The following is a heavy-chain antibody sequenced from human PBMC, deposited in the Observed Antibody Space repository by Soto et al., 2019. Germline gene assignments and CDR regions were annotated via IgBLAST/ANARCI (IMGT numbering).Heavy chain of an antibody. CDR3: ARTSAAGKNYNGMDF. CDR1: GYSFTSYW. Sequence: LGESLKISCKGSGYSFTSYWIGWVRQMPGKGLEWMGIIYPGDSDTRYSPSFQGQVTISADKSISTAYLQWSSLKASDTAMYYCARTSAAGKNYNGMDFWGQGTTVTVSS. D-gene: IGHD6-13*01. V-gene: IGHV5-51*01. CDR2: IYPGDSDT. J-gene: IGHJ6*02.